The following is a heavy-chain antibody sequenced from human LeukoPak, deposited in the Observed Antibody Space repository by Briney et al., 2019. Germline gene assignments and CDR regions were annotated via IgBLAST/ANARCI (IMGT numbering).Heavy chain of an antibody. CDR2: LSCIDTSCTE. CDR1: GFTLRSFD. D-gene: IGHD1-26*01. Sequence: PGKSLRLSCAASGFTLRSFDMSWVRQAPGKGLEWVSTLSCIDTSCTEYYADSVKGRFSISGDNSKNTLFLQMNSLRVEDTAVYYCARNTEHYFDHWGQGTLVTVSS. V-gene: IGHV3-23*01. CDR3: ARNTEHYFDH. J-gene: IGHJ4*02.